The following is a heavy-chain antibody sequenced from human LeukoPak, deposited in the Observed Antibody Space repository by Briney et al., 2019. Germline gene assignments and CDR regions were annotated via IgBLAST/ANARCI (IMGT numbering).Heavy chain of an antibody. D-gene: IGHD5-18*01. V-gene: IGHV4-39*07. CDR1: GGSISSSSYY. Sequence: PTETLSLTCTVSGGSISSSSYYWGWIRQPPGKGLEWIGSIYYSGSTYYNPSLKSRVTISVDTSKNQFSLKLSSVTAADTAVYYCARATRGYSYGKPYLDYWGQGTLVTVSS. CDR2: IYYSGST. J-gene: IGHJ4*02. CDR3: ARATRGYSYGKPYLDY.